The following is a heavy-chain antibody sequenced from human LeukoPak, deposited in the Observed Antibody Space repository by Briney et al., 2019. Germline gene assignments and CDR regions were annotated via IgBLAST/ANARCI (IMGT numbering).Heavy chain of an antibody. CDR1: GYTLTELS. Sequence: GASVKVSCKVSGYTLTELSMHWVRQAPGKGLEWMGGFDPEDGETIYAQKFQGRVTMTEDTSTDTAYMELSSLRPEDTAVYYCATGGYSSSPNWFDPWGQGTLVTVSS. CDR2: FDPEDGET. J-gene: IGHJ5*02. V-gene: IGHV1-24*01. CDR3: ATGGYSSSPNWFDP. D-gene: IGHD6-6*01.